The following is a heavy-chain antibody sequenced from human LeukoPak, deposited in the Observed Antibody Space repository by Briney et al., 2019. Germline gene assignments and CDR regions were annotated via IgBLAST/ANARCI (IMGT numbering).Heavy chain of an antibody. CDR3: ARSWGFDY. V-gene: IGHV3-23*01. Sequence: GGSLRLSCAASGFTFSSYAMNWVRQAPGTGLEWISGISGSGGNTYYADSVKGRFTISRDNSKNTLYLQMNSLRAEDTAVYYCARSWGFDYWGQGTLVTVSS. D-gene: IGHD7-27*01. CDR1: GFTFSSYA. J-gene: IGHJ4*02. CDR2: ISGSGGNT.